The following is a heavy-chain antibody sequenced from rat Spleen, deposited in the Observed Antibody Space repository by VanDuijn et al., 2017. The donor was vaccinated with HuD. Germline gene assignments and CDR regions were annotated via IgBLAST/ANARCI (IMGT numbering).Heavy chain of an antibody. D-gene: IGHD1-9*01. Sequence: EVQLVESDGGLVQPGKSLKLSCAASGFTFDDYGMAWVRQAPKNGLEWVASISWGGSSTYYLDNVKGRFTISRDNAKNALYLQMNSLRSEDTATYYCARRHYGYTDYFDYWGQGVMVTVSS. CDR3: ARRHYGYTDYFDY. V-gene: IGHV5-29*01. CDR2: ISWGGSST. CDR1: GFTFDDYG. J-gene: IGHJ2*01.